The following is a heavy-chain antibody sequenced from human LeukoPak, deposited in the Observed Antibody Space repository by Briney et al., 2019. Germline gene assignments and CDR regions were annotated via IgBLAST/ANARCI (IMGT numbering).Heavy chain of an antibody. CDR2: IKSKTGGGTT. J-gene: IGHJ4*02. D-gene: IGHD3-22*01. V-gene: IGHV3-15*01. CDR3: TTDDYDDSSGYTGYFDY. CDR1: GFTFSNDW. Sequence: GGSLRLSCAASGFTFSNDWMSWVRQAPGKGLEWVGRIKSKTGGGTTDYAAPVTGRFTISRDDSKNTLNLQMNSLKTEDTAVYYCTTDDYDDSSGYTGYFDYWGQGTLVTVSS.